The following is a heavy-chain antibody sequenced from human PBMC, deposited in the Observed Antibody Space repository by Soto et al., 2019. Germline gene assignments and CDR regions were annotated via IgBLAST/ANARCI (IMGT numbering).Heavy chain of an antibody. J-gene: IGHJ6*02. CDR3: ARGVYSGSSRRSYYYGMDV. CDR1: CGSISSGGYY. V-gene: IGHV4-31*03. D-gene: IGHD6-13*01. CDR2: IYYSGST. Sequence: QVQLQESGPGLVKPSQTLSLTCTVSCGSISSGGYYWSWIRQLPGTGLEWIGYIYYSGSTYYNPSVKSRVTISVDTSKNQFSLKLSSVTAADTAVYYCARGVYSGSSRRSYYYGMDVWGQGTTVTVSS.